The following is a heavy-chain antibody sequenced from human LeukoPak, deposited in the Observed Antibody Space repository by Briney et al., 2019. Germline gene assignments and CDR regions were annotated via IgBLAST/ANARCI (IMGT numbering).Heavy chain of an antibody. CDR3: ARASGVMAAAEYYYYGMDV. V-gene: IGHV1-2*02. CDR1: GYTFTGYY. J-gene: IGHJ6*02. CDR2: INPNSGGT. Sequence: VASVKVSCKASGYTFTGYYMHWVRQAPGQGLEWMGWINPNSGGTNYAQKFQGRVTMTRDTSISTAYMELSRLRSDDTAVYYCARASGVMAAAEYYYYGMDVWGQGTTVTVSS. D-gene: IGHD6-13*01.